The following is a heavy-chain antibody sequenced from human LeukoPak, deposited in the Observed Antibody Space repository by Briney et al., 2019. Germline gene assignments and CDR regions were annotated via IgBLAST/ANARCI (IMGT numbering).Heavy chain of an antibody. Sequence: ASVKVSCKASGYTFTSYDINWVRQAPGQGLEWMGWISAYNGNTNYAQKLQGRVTMTTDTSTSTAYMELRSLRSDDTAVYYCARSRQGTYYYDSSGWYNWFDPWGQGTLVTVSS. J-gene: IGHJ5*02. V-gene: IGHV1-18*01. D-gene: IGHD3-22*01. CDR1: GYTFTSYD. CDR3: ARSRQGTYYYDSSGWYNWFDP. CDR2: ISAYNGNT.